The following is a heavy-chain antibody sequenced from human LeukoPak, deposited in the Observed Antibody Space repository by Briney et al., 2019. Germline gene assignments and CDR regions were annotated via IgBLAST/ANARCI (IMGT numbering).Heavy chain of an antibody. D-gene: IGHD5-18*01. CDR1: GFTLSSYC. CDR2: ISYGGSNK. CDR3: ARLRVQLWLDESFDYYGMDV. V-gene: IGHV3-30-3*01. J-gene: IGHJ6*02. Sequence: GGSLRLSCSASGFTLSSYCMHWVRQAPGKGLGWVAVISYGGSNKYYADSVKGRFTISRDNSKNTLYLQMNSLRAEDTAVYYCARLRVQLWLDESFDYYGMDVWGQGTTVTVSS.